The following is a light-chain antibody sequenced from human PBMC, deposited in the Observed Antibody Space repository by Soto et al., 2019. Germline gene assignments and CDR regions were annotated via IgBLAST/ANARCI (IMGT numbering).Light chain of an antibody. J-gene: IGKJ5*01. CDR2: DAS. V-gene: IGKV3-11*01. CDR3: QQRSNWPS. CDR1: QSVSSY. Sequence: EIVLTQSPATLSLTTGERATLSCRASQSVSSYLAWYQQKPGQAPRLLIYDASNRATGIPARFSGSGSGTVFPLTISSLEPEDFAVYYCQQRSNWPSFGQGTRLEIK.